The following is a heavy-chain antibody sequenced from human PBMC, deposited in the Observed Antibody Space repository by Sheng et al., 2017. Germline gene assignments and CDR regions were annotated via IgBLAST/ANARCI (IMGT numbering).Heavy chain of an antibody. CDR1: GFTFDDYT. Sequence: ESGGVVVQPGGSLRLSCAASGFTFDDYTMHWVRQAPGKGLEWVSLISWDGGSTYYADSVKGRFTISRDNSKNSLYLQMNSLRTEDTALYYCAKDKVGYCSSTSCYTGFDYWGQGTLVTVSS. J-gene: IGHJ4*02. CDR2: ISWDGGST. CDR3: AKDKVGYCSSTSCYTGFDY. V-gene: IGHV3-43*01. D-gene: IGHD2-2*02.